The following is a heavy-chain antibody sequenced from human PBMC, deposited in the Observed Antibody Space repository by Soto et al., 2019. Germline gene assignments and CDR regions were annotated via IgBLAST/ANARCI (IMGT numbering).Heavy chain of an antibody. J-gene: IGHJ4*02. CDR3: AQRGGSGYYGAFDY. CDR1: GFTFSTYA. CDR2: VSDSGGTT. V-gene: IGHV3-23*01. Sequence: GGSLRLSCAASGFTFSTYAMSWVRQAPGKGLEWVSGVSDSGGTTYYADSVKGRFTISRDNSKNTLYLQMNSLRGEDTAVYYCAQRGGSGYYGAFDYWGQGSLVTVSS. D-gene: IGHD3-22*01.